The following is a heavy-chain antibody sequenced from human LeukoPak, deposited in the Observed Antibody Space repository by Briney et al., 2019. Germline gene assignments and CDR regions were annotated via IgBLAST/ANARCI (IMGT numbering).Heavy chain of an antibody. CDR2: IYSGGST. D-gene: IGHD4-17*01. Sequence: GGSLRLSCAASGFTVSSNYMSWVRQAPGKGLEWVSVIYSGGSTYYADSVKGRFTISRDNSKNTLYLQMNSLRAEDTAVYYCARVLGDYPYYFDYWGQGTLVTVSS. CDR3: ARVLGDYPYYFDY. CDR1: GFTVSSNY. J-gene: IGHJ4*02. V-gene: IGHV3-53*01.